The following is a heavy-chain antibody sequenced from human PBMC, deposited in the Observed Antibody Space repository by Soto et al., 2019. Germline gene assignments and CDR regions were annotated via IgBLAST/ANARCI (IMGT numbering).Heavy chain of an antibody. CDR2: ISGSGGST. V-gene: IGHV3-23*01. D-gene: IGHD2-2*01. J-gene: IGHJ4*02. Sequence: TGGSLRLSCAASGFTFSSYAMSWVRQAPGKGLEWVSAISGSGGSTYYADSVKGRFTISRDNSKNTLYLQMNSLRAEDTAVYYCAKSGGEYQLLIRYYFDYWGQGTLVTVSS. CDR3: AKSGGEYQLLIRYYFDY. CDR1: GFTFSSYA.